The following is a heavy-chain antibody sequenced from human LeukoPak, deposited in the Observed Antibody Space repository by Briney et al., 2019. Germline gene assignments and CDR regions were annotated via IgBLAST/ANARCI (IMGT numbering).Heavy chain of an antibody. CDR3: ATGGGWYFDY. V-gene: IGHV3-7*01. J-gene: IGHJ4*02. Sequence: CVASIGEDVSENYYVHSVKGGFTISREKAKKTLYLQMNSLRVEDTAVYYCATGGGWYFDYWGQGAQITASS. D-gene: IGHD6-19*01. CDR2: IGEDVSEN.